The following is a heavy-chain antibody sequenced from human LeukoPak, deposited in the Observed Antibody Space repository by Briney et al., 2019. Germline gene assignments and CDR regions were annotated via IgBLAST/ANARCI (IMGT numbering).Heavy chain of an antibody. V-gene: IGHV4-59*01. CDR3: ARADIVATGGYYFDY. J-gene: IGHJ4*02. Sequence: PSETLSLTCTVSGGSISSYYWSWIRQPPGKGLEWIGYIYYSGSTNYNPSLKSRVTISVDTSKNQFSLKLSSVTAADTAVYYCARADIVATGGYYFDYWGRGTLVTVSS. D-gene: IGHD5-12*01. CDR2: IYYSGST. CDR1: GGSISSYY.